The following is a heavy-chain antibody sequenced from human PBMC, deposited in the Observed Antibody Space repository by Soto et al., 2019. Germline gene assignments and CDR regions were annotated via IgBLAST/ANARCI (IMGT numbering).Heavy chain of an antibody. CDR1: GYTFTNYY. D-gene: IGHD2-2*01. CDR2: IYPSGGST. CDR3: VRDPYLPAAGRLSSLHY. Sequence: VASVKVSCKASGYTFTNYYMHWVRQAPGQGLEWMGIIYPSGGSTRNAQKFQGRVTMTRDTSTSTVYMELSSLRSEDTAVYYCVRDPYLPAAGRLSSLHYWGPGTLVTVSS. J-gene: IGHJ4*02. V-gene: IGHV1-46*01.